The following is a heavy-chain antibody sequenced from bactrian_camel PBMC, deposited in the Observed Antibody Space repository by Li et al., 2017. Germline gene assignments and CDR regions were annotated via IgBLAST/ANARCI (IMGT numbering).Heavy chain of an antibody. J-gene: IGHJ4*01. Sequence: HVQLVESGGGSVQAGGSLRLSCSSSAYTQSSSCMGWFRRAAGKEREGVASISDRVDRTTYADSVRGRFTISRDNTKKTLYLQLTNLQPNDTAMYYCAASRTRWTYYPPLRTSDYNYWGQGTQVTVS. D-gene: IGHD1*01. CDR1: AYTQSSSC. CDR2: ISDRVDRT. V-gene: IGHV3-3*01. CDR3: AASRTRWTYYPPLRTSDYNY.